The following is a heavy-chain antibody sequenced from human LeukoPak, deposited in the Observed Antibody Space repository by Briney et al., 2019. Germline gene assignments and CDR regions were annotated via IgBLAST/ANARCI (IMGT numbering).Heavy chain of an antibody. Sequence: GGSLRLSCAASGFTFSSYEMNWVRQAPGKGLEWVSYISSSGSTIYYADSVKGRFTISRDNAKNSLYLQMNSLRAEDTAVYYCARDLSMVRGYKKYYFDYWGQGTLVTVSS. CDR2: ISSSGSTI. V-gene: IGHV3-48*03. J-gene: IGHJ4*02. CDR3: ARDLSMVRGYKKYYFDY. CDR1: GFTFSSYE. D-gene: IGHD3-10*01.